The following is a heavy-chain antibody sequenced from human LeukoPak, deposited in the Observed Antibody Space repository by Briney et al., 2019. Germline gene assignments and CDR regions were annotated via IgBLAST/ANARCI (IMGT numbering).Heavy chain of an antibody. CDR1: GGSISSYY. V-gene: IGHV4-59*12. CDR2: IYYSGYT. J-gene: IGHJ6*03. Sequence: SETLSLTCTVSGGSISSYYWSWIRQPPGKGLEWIGYIYYSGYTNYNPSLKSRVTISVDTSKNQFSLKLSSVTAADTAVYYCARDRDSSSWYYYYYMDVWGKGTTVTISS. CDR3: ARDRDSSSWYYYYYMDV. D-gene: IGHD6-13*01.